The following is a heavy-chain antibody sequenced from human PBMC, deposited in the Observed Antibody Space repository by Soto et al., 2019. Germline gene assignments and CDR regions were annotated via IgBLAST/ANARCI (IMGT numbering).Heavy chain of an antibody. CDR1: GGTIRSFD. J-gene: IGHJ5*02. Sequence: SETQSLTCTVSGGTIRSFDWSWIRQPPGKELEWIGYVYYSGTINYNPSLKSRVTISVDTSKNQFSLKLSSVTAADTAIYYCARDLGYCSTTTCYPYFDPWGQGTLVTVSS. V-gene: IGHV4-59*01. D-gene: IGHD2-2*01. CDR3: ARDLGYCSTTTCYPYFDP. CDR2: VYYSGTI.